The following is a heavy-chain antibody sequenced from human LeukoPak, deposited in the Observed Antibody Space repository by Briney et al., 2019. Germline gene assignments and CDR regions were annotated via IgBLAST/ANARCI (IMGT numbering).Heavy chain of an antibody. J-gene: IGHJ4*02. CDR2: ISGSGNGT. V-gene: IGHV3-23*01. Sequence: GGSLRLSCAASGFTFSSYAMSWVRQAPGKGLEWVSAISGSGNGTYYADSVKGRFTISRDNSKNMVYLQMNSLTVEDAATYYCAKRTMSAFDSWGQGTLLIVSS. CDR3: AKRTMSAFDS. CDR1: GFTFSSYA.